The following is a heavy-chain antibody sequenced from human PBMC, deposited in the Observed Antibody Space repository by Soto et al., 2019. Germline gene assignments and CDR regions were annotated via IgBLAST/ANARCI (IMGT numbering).Heavy chain of an antibody. CDR1: GFTFSSYG. J-gene: IGHJ4*02. CDR2: ISYDGSNK. Sequence: QVQLVESGGGVVQPGRSLRLSCAASGFTFSSYGMHWVRQAPGKGLEWVALISYDGSNKYYADSVKGRFTISRDNSKNTLYLQMHSLIAEDTAVYYCAKVFGSANLGIAVAVSDYWGQGTLVTVSS. V-gene: IGHV3-30*18. D-gene: IGHD6-19*01. CDR3: AKVFGSANLGIAVAVSDY.